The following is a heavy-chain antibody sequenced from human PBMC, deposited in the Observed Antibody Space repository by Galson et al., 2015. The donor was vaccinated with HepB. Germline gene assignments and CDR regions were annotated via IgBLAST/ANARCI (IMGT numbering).Heavy chain of an antibody. CDR1: GFTISSYA. D-gene: IGHD2-15*01. V-gene: IGHV3-21*01. Sequence: SLRLSCAGSGFTISSYAMNWVRQAPGKGLEWVSAISGSGSSTYYADSVKGRFTISRDNAKNSLYLQMNSLRAEDTAVYYCARAPPYCSGGSCYSNFDYWGQGTLVTVSS. CDR2: ISGSGSST. CDR3: ARAPPYCSGGSCYSNFDY. J-gene: IGHJ4*02.